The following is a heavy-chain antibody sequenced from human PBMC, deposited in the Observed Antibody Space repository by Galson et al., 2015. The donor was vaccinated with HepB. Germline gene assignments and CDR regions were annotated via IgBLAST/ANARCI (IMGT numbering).Heavy chain of an antibody. V-gene: IGHV1-69*13. Sequence: SVKVSCKASGGTFSSYAISWVRQAPGQGLEWMGGIIPIFGTANYAQKFQGRVTITADESTSTAYMELSSLRSEDTAVYYCARDRLDYYGSGSPEPFDYWGQGTLVTVSS. CDR2: IIPIFGTA. J-gene: IGHJ4*02. D-gene: IGHD3-10*01. CDR1: GGTFSSYA. CDR3: ARDRLDYYGSGSPEPFDY.